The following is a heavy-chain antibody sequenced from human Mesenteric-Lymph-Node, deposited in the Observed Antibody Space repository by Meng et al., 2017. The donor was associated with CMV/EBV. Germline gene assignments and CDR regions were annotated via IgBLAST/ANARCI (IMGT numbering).Heavy chain of an antibody. CDR3: ARDVDWSFDY. J-gene: IGHJ4*02. CDR2: ISWNSGSI. V-gene: IGHV3-9*01. Sequence: LSLTCAASGFTFDDYAMHWVRQAPGKGLEWVSGISWNSGSIGYADSVKGRFTISRDNAKNSLYLQMNSLRAEDTAVYYCARDVDWSFDYWGQGILVTVSS. CDR1: GFTFDDYA. D-gene: IGHD3-9*01.